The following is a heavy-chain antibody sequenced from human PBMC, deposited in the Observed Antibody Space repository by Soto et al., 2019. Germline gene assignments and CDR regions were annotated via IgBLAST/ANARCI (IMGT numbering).Heavy chain of an antibody. J-gene: IGHJ6*03. V-gene: IGHV4-34*01. CDR2: INHSGST. CDR3: ADAAAAGHYYYYYYMDV. D-gene: IGHD6-13*01. Sequence: QVQLQQWGAGLLKPSETLSLTCAVYGGSFSGYYWSWIRQPPGKGLEWIGEINHSGSTNYNPSLKSRVTISVDTSKNQFSLKLSSVTAADTAVYYCADAAAAGHYYYYYYMDVWGKGTTVTVSS. CDR1: GGSFSGYY.